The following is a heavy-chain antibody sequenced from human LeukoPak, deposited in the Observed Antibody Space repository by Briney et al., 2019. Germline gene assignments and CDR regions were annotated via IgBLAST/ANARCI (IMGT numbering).Heavy chain of an antibody. Sequence: GGSLRLSCAASGFTFSTYAMSWVRQAPGKGLEWVSVISDSGGSTYYADSVKGRFTISRDNSKNTLYLQMNSLRAEDTAVYYCAKDLSGWGSKFDHWGQGTLVTVSS. CDR1: GFTFSTYA. V-gene: IGHV3-23*01. J-gene: IGHJ4*02. CDR2: ISDSGGST. CDR3: AKDLSGWGSKFDH. D-gene: IGHD7-27*01.